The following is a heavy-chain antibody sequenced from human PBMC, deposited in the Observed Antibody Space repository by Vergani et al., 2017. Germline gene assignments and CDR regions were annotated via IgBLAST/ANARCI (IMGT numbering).Heavy chain of an antibody. Sequence: QVQLQESGPGLVKPSETLSLTCTVSGGSISSYYWSWIRQPAGKGLEWIGRIYTSGSTNYNPSLKSRVTMSVDTSKNQFSLKLSSVTAADPAVYYCAREEELEDGDYGRVVVFDYWGQGTLVTVSS. J-gene: IGHJ4*02. D-gene: IGHD4-17*01. CDR2: IYTSGST. CDR1: GGSISSYY. V-gene: IGHV4-4*07. CDR3: AREEELEDGDYGRVVVFDY.